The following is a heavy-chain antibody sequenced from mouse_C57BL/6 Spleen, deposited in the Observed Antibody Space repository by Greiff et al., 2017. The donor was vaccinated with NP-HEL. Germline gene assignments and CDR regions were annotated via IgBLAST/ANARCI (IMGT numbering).Heavy chain of an antibody. D-gene: IGHD2-1*01. CDR2: INPNYGTT. CDR1: GYSFTDYN. J-gene: IGHJ3*01. V-gene: IGHV1-39*01. CDR3: ARGDYYGNPWFAY. Sequence: EVQLVESGPELVKPGASVKISCKASGYSFTDYNMNWVKQSNGKSLEWIGVINPNYGTTNYNQKFKGKATLTVDQSSSTAYMQINSLTSEDSAVYYCARGDYYGNPWFAYWGQGTLVTVSA.